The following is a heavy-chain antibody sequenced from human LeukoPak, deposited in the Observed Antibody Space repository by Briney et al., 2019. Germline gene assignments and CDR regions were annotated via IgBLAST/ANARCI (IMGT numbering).Heavy chain of an antibody. J-gene: IGHJ3*02. D-gene: IGHD7-27*01. CDR3: ASRTWGISTFDI. CDR1: GFISDNYG. CDR2: INWNGGST. V-gene: IGHV3-20*04. Sequence: PGGSLRLSCAASGFISDNYGMNWVRQAPGKGLEWVSGINWNGGSTAYADSVKGRFTISRDNAKNSLFLQMNSLRAEDTALYYCASRTWGISTFDIWGQGTMVTVSS.